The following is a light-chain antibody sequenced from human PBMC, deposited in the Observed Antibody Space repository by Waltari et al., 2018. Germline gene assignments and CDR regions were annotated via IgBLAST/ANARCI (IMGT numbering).Light chain of an antibody. J-gene: IGKJ4*01. V-gene: IGKV4-1*01. CDR1: QSVLSSSKNKNY. CDR3: QQYYSIPLS. Sequence: DIVVTQSPDYLAVSLGERATINCTSSQSVLSSSKNKNYLAWYQQKPGQPPKLLISWASTRESGVPDRFSGSGSGTEFTLTISSLQAEDVALYYCQQYYSIPLSFGGGTKVEIK. CDR2: WAS.